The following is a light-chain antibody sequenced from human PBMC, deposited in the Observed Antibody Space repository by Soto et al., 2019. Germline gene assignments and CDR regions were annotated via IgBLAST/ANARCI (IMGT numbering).Light chain of an antibody. J-gene: IGLJ1*01. CDR1: NIGSKA. CDR3: QVWDSSGDHSG. CDR2: SES. V-gene: IGLV3-12*02. Sequence: SYELTQPHSVSVATVQRARITCGGNNIGSKAVHWCQQKPGQDPVLLHYSESSRPSGVPERFSGSNPGNTATLTISRLEAGDEADYYCQVWDSSGDHSGVGTGTKLTVL.